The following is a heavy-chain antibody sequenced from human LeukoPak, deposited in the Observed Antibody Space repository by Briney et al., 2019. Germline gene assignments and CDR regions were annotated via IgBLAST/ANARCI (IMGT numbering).Heavy chain of an antibody. D-gene: IGHD2-15*01. Sequence: ASVKVSCRASGYXFTAYYMHWLRQAPGQGLEWMGWINPNSGGTSFALNFQGRVTLTRDTSISTVYMELSRLRADDTAVYYCARDLSGGALGAFDIWGQGTMVTVSS. CDR2: INPNSGGT. J-gene: IGHJ3*02. V-gene: IGHV1-2*02. CDR1: GYXFTAYY. CDR3: ARDLSGGALGAFDI.